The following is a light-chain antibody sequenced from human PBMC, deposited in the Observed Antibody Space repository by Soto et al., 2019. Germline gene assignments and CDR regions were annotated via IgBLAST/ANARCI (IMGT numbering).Light chain of an antibody. CDR1: GSDVGGYDY. V-gene: IGLV2-14*01. Sequence: QSVLTQPASVSGSPGQSITISCTGTGSDVGGYDYVSWYQQHPGKAPKVMIYEVTNRPSGVSNRFSGSKSGNTASLTISGLLAEDEAGYYCSSYTSSSTNVFGTGTKVTVL. J-gene: IGLJ1*01. CDR2: EVT. CDR3: SSYTSSSTNV.